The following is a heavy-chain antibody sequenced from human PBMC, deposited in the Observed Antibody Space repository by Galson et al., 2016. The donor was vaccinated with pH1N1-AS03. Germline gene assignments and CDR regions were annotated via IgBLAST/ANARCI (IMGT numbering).Heavy chain of an antibody. CDR2: TYYRSRWYY. V-gene: IGHV6-1*01. CDR1: GDSVSSDSAA. D-gene: IGHD2-2*01. J-gene: IGHJ3*02. CDR3: TRAAGKNGASCYATCETFDI. Sequence: CAISGDSVSSDSAAWNWVRQSPSRGLEWLGRTYYRSRWYYDYKVSVKSRITINPDTSKNQFSLQLNSVTPEDTAVYYCTRAAGKNGASCYATCETFDIWDQGTMVTVSS.